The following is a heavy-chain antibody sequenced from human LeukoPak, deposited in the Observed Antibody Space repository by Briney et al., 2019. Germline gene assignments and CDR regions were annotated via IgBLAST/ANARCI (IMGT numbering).Heavy chain of an antibody. CDR3: AKDSWGYNGIYDPVDI. CDR2: VGGDDAT. D-gene: IGHD2-8*01. CDR1: GFTFSDYA. Sequence: GGSLRLSCAASGFTFSDYAMNWVRQAPGKGLEWVSVVGGDDATFYTDSVKGRFTVSRDNSKNTLSLQMNSLSLEDTAVYYCAKDSWGYNGIYDPVDIGGQGTVVTVSS. V-gene: IGHV3-23*01. J-gene: IGHJ3*02.